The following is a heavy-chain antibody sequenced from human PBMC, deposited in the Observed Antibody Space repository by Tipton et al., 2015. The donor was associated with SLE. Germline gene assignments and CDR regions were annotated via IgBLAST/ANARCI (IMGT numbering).Heavy chain of an antibody. D-gene: IGHD1-26*01. CDR1: GGSISSYY. J-gene: IGHJ1*01. Sequence: TLSLTCTVSGGSISSYYWSWIRQPAGQGLEWIGRIYTSGSTNYNPSLKSRVTMPVDTSKNQFSLKLSSVTAADTAVYYCARPGVRGSYYGYFQHWGQGTLVTVSS. CDR2: IYTSGST. CDR3: ARPGVRGSYYGYFQH. V-gene: IGHV4-4*07.